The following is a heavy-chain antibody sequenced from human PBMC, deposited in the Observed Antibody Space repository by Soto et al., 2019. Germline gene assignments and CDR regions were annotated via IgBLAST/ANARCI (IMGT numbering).Heavy chain of an antibody. CDR1: GFTFSSYA. CDR2: ISGSGGST. CDR3: AKGGPSPDRYYYYGMDV. V-gene: IGHV3-23*01. J-gene: IGHJ6*02. Sequence: PGGSLRLSCAASGFTFSSYAMSWVRQAPGKGLEWVSAISGSGGSTYYAETVKGRFTISRDNSKNTLYLQMSSLRAEDTAVYFCAKGGPSPDRYYYYGMDVWGQGTTVTVSS. D-gene: IGHD6-25*01.